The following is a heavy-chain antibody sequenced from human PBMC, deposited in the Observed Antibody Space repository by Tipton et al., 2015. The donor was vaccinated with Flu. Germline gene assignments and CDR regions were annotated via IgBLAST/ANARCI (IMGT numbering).Heavy chain of an antibody. V-gene: IGHV3-73*01. D-gene: IGHD4-17*01. CDR2: IRGKANSYAT. CDR1: GFNFSAAA. J-gene: IGHJ5*01. Sequence: GSLRLSCAASGFNFSAAAIHWVRQAPGKGLEWVGRIRGKANSYATVYGVSVKGRFMLSRHDSKTTAFLQMTSLRTEDTAFYHCAIYYGDRGFDSWGQGTLVTVAS. CDR3: AIYYGDRGFDS.